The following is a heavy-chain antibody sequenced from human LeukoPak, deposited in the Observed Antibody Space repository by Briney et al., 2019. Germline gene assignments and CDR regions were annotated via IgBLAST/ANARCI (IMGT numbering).Heavy chain of an antibody. V-gene: IGHV4-39*01. J-gene: IGHJ5*02. CDR1: GASISISTYS. CDR3: ARQVTGHPNWFDP. CDR2: IHYSGST. D-gene: IGHD2-8*02. Sequence: SETLSPTCTVSGASISISTYSWAWIRQPPGKGLEWIGAIHYSGSTYYSPSLKSRVTISVDTSKIQFPLKLTSLTAADTAVYYCARQVTGHPNWFDPWGPGILVTVSS.